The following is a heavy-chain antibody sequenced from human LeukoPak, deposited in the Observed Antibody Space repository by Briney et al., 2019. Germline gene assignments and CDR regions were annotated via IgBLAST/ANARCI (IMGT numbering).Heavy chain of an antibody. Sequence: GGSLRLSCAASGFTFSSYGMHWVRQAPGRGLQWVAFIPFDGSHKYYADSVKGRFTISRDNSKNTLYLQMNSLRAEDTAVYYCAKDSPFDSSGYYPSWFDPWGQGTLVTVSS. CDR1: GFTFSSYG. CDR2: IPFDGSHK. CDR3: AKDSPFDSSGYYPSWFDP. D-gene: IGHD3-22*01. V-gene: IGHV3-30*02. J-gene: IGHJ5*02.